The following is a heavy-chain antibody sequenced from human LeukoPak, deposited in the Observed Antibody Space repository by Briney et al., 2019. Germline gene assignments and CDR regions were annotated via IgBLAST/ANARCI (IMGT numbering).Heavy chain of an antibody. CDR3: AKDNIFWSGYYFDY. V-gene: IGHV3-23*01. CDR1: GFTFSSYG. Sequence: PGRSLRLSCAASGFTFSSYGMHWVRQAPGKGLEWVSTISGSGGSTYYADSVKGRFTISRDNSKNTLYLQMNSLRAEDTAVYYCAKDNIFWSGYYFDYWGQGTLVTVSS. D-gene: IGHD3-3*01. J-gene: IGHJ4*02. CDR2: ISGSGGST.